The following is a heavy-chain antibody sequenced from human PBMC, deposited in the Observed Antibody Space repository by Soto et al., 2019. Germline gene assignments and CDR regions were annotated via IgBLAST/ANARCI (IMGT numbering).Heavy chain of an antibody. V-gene: IGHV4-39*07. CDR3: ERMRDTAMDQGWFDP. CDR2: IYYSGTT. Sequence: PSETLSLTCVVSGGSVTNTTYFWGWIRQPPGKGPEWIGSIYYSGTTYSNPSLKSRLTMSIDTSKNQFYLKLSSVTAADTAVYYCERMRDTAMDQGWFDPWGQGTLVTVYS. CDR1: GGSVTNTTYF. D-gene: IGHD5-18*01. J-gene: IGHJ5*02.